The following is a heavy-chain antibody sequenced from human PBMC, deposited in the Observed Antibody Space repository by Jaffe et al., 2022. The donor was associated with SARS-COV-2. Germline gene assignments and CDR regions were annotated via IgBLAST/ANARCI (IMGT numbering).Heavy chain of an antibody. V-gene: IGHV3-21*01. CDR2: ITSSSSSI. CDR1: GFTFSTYN. J-gene: IGHJ4*02. CDR3: ARSELGPQSGYGYWYFDY. Sequence: DVQVVESGGGLVKPGGSLRLSCAASGFTFSTYNMNWVRQAPGKGLEWVSSITSSSSSIYYADSVKGRFTISRDSATNSLYLQMNSLTAEDTAVYYCARSELGPQSGYGYWYFDYWGQGTLVTVSS. D-gene: IGHD5-18*01.